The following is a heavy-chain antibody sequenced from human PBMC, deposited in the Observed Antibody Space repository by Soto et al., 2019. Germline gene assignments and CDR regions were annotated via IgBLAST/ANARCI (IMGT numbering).Heavy chain of an antibody. V-gene: IGHV3-21*06. CDR2: ITSSSSFI. CDR3: ASHYGDNWWFDP. D-gene: IGHD4-17*01. CDR1: GFTFSAYN. Sequence: EVQLVESGGGLVKPGGSLRLSCAASGFTFSAYNMNWVRQPPGKGLEWVSSITSSSSFIYYADSLTGRFTISRDNAKDSLYLRMNSLRAEDTAVYYGASHYGDNWWFDPWGQWTLVIVSS. J-gene: IGHJ5*02.